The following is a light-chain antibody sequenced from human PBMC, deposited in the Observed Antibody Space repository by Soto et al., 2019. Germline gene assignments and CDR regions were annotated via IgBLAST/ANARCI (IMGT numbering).Light chain of an antibody. J-gene: IGLJ1*01. Sequence: QSVLTQPASVSGSPGQSITISCTGTSSDIGNYDFVSWYQQVPGTAPKAMIYEVSSRPSGVSNRFSGSKSGNTASLTISGLQAEDEAYYCGSWDSSLSAYVFGTGTKVTVL. CDR3: SWDSSLSAYV. CDR1: SSDIGNYDF. V-gene: IGLV2-14*01. CDR2: EVS.